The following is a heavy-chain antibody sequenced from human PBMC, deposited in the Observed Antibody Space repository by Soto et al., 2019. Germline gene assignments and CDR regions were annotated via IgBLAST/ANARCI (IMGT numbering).Heavy chain of an antibody. CDR3: ARGSCTAFDI. CDR2: IKPDGSDK. J-gene: IGHJ3*02. V-gene: IGHV3-7*02. CDR1: GFSFYNYW. Sequence: EVQLVESGGGLVQPGESLRLSCAASGFSFYNYWMNWVRQAPGKGPEWVANIKPDGSDKNYVDSVKSRCTISRDNAKNSLFLQMNSLRTENTAVYYSARGSCTAFDIWGQGTMVTVSS.